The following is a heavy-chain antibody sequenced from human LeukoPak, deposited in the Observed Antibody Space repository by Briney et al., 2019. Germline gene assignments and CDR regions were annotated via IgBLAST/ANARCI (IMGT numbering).Heavy chain of an antibody. J-gene: IGHJ3*02. CDR1: GFTFSRYW. CDR3: ARVLGCTNGVCHDAFDI. CDR2: IKEDGGEK. Sequence: PGGSLRLSCAASGFTFSRYWMSWVRQAPGKGLEWVANIKEDGGEKFHVDSVKGRFTISRDNAKKPLYLQMNSLRAEDTAVYFCARVLGCTNGVCHDAFDIWGQGTVVTVSS. V-gene: IGHV3-7*01. D-gene: IGHD2-8*01.